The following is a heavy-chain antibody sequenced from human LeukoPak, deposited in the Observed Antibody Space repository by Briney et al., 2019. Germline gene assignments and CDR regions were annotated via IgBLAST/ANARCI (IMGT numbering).Heavy chain of an antibody. CDR1: GGSISSYY. J-gene: IGHJ4*02. CDR2: IYYSGST. CDR3: AREVVGATFFDY. Sequence: SETLSLTCTVSGGSISSYYWSWIRQPPGKGLEWIGYIYYSGSTNYNPSLKSRVTISVDTSKNQFSLKLSSVTAADTAVYYCAREVVGATFFDYWGQGTLVTVSS. D-gene: IGHD1-26*01. V-gene: IGHV4-59*08.